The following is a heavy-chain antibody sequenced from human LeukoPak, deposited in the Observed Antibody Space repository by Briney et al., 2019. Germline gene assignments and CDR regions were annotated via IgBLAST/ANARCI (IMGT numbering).Heavy chain of an antibody. CDR3: ARSHGLY. CDR2: IQYSGST. J-gene: IGHJ4*02. V-gene: IGHV4-59*12. CDR1: GGSMNSYD. Sequence: PSETLSLTCSVSGGSMNSYDWGWIRQPPGKGLEWIGYIQYSGSTKYNPSLRSRVTISLDTPKSQFSLKLSPVTAADTAVYYCARSHGLYWGQGTLVSVSS.